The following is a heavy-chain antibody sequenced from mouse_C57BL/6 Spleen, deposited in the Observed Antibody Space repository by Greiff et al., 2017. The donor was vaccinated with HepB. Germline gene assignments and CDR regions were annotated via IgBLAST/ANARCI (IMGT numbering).Heavy chain of an antibody. Sequence: QVQLQQSGAELARPGASVKLSCKASGYTFTSYGISWVKQRTGQGLEWIGEIYPRSGNTYYNEKFKGKATLTADKSSSTAYMELRSLTSEDSAVYFCARSFITTVVGYFDVWGTGTTVTVSS. V-gene: IGHV1-81*01. CDR2: IYPRSGNT. CDR3: ARSFITTVVGYFDV. D-gene: IGHD1-1*01. J-gene: IGHJ1*03. CDR1: GYTFTSYG.